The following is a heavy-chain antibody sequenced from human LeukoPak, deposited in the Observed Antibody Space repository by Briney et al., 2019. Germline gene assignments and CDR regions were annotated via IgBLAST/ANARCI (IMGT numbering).Heavy chain of an antibody. CDR1: GGSISSYY. Sequence: PSETLSLTCTVSGGSISSYYWSWIRQPPGKGLEWIGYIYYSGSTNYNPSLKSRVTMSVDTSKNQFSLKLSSVTAADTAVYYCARDWSITMIANWFDPWGQGTLVTVSS. J-gene: IGHJ5*02. CDR3: ARDWSITMIANWFDP. CDR2: IYYSGST. D-gene: IGHD3-22*01. V-gene: IGHV4-59*12.